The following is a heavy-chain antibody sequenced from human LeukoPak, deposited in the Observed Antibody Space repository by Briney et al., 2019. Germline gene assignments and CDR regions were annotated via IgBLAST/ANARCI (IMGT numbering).Heavy chain of an antibody. Sequence: ASVKVSCKASGYTFTRYYMQWVRQAPGQGLEWMGIINPSGGSTSYTQKFQARVTMTRDTSTSTVYMELSSLRSEDTAVYYCARGSELLPIGWFDPWGQGTLVTVSS. J-gene: IGHJ5*02. V-gene: IGHV1-46*01. CDR3: ARGSELLPIGWFDP. CDR1: GYTFTRYY. D-gene: IGHD1-26*01. CDR2: INPSGGST.